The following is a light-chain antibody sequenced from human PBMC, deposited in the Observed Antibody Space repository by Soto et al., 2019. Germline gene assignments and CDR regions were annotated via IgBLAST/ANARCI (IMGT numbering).Light chain of an antibody. CDR1: QSVSNI. CDR2: GAS. CDR3: QQYNKWPRT. Sequence: EIVMTQSPATLSVSPGERATLSCRASQSVSNILAWYQQKPGQAPRLLSYGASTRATGIPARFSGSGSGTEFTLTISSLQSEDFAVYYCQQYNKWPRTFGQGTKLEIK. V-gene: IGKV3-15*01. J-gene: IGKJ2*02.